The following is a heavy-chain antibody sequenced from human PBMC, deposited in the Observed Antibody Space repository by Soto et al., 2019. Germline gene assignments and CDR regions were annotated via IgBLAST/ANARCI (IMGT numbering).Heavy chain of an antibody. J-gene: IGHJ6*02. D-gene: IGHD2-15*01. CDR2: IIPIFGTA. CDR1: GGTFSSYA. CDR3: AREIVVVVAANTPNIDYYYGMDV. V-gene: IGHV1-69*01. Sequence: QVQLVQSGAEVKKPGSSVKVSCKASGGTFSSYAISWVRQAPGQGLEWMGGIIPIFGTANYAQKFQGRVTITADETTSPAYMELSSLRSEDTAVYYCAREIVVVVAANTPNIDYYYGMDVWGQGTTVTVSS.